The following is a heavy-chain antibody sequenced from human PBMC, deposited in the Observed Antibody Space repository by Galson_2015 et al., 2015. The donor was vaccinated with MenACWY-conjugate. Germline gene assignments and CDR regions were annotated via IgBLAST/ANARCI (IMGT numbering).Heavy chain of an antibody. CDR1: GFTFSDSA. D-gene: IGHD3/OR15-3a*01. V-gene: IGHV3-30*04. CDR2: ISYDGSNK. Sequence: SLRLSCAASGFTFSDSAIHWVRQAPGKGLEWVAVISYDGSNKYYADSVKGRFTISRDDSNNTLYLQMNSLRPEDTGVYFCAKDRPPRGLTRFFYGMDLWGQGTTVTVSS. CDR3: AKDRPPRGLTRFFYGMDL. J-gene: IGHJ6*02.